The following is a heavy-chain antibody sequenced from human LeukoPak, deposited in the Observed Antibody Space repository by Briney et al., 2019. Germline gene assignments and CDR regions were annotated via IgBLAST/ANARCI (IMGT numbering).Heavy chain of an antibody. Sequence: SETLSLTCAVYGRSFSGYSWNWIRQPPVKGLEWIGEINHSGGTNYNPSLTSRVTISVDTSKKQFSLKLSSVTAADTAVYYCARGVDYYGVWGQGTLVTVSS. CDR3: ARGVDYYGV. D-gene: IGHD3-10*01. CDR1: GRSFSGYS. V-gene: IGHV4-34*01. J-gene: IGHJ4*02. CDR2: INHSGGT.